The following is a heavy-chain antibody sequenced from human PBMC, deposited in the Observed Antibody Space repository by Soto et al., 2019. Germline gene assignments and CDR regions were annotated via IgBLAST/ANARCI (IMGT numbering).Heavy chain of an antibody. V-gene: IGHV2-5*01. CDR1: GFSLSTSGVG. CDR2: IYWNDDK. Sequence: GSGPTLVNPTQTLTLTCTFSGFSLSTSGVGVGWIRQPPGKALEWLALIYWNDDKRYSPSLKSRLTITKDTSKNQVVLTMTNMDPVDTATYYCAHRVTYYYDSSGYYWFDPWGQGTQVTVSS. J-gene: IGHJ5*02. D-gene: IGHD3-22*01. CDR3: AHRVTYYYDSSGYYWFDP.